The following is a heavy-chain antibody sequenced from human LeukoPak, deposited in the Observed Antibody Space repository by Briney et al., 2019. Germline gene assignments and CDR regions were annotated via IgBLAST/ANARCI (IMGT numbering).Heavy chain of an antibody. Sequence: SETLSLTCTVSGDSISGSNYHWGWIRQPPGKGLEWLGTAHHTGRAFYNPSLRGRTTVSADTSKNQFSLKLTSVTAADTAVHYCAREPDAWGQGTLVTVSS. CDR3: AREPDA. CDR2: AHHTGRA. CDR1: GDSISGSNYH. J-gene: IGHJ5*02. V-gene: IGHV4-39*07.